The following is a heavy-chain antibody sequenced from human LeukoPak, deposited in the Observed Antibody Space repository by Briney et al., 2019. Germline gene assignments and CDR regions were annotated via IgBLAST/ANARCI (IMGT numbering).Heavy chain of an antibody. V-gene: IGHV3-11*01. Sequence: PGGSLRLSCAASGFTFSDYYMSWIRQAPGKGLEWVSYISSSGSTIYYADSVKGRFTISRDNAKNSLYLQMNSLRAEDTAVYYCARGPGDILTGYDYGIDFDYWGQGTLVTVSS. J-gene: IGHJ4*02. D-gene: IGHD3-9*01. CDR3: ARGPGDILTGYDYGIDFDY. CDR2: ISSSGSTI. CDR1: GFTFSDYY.